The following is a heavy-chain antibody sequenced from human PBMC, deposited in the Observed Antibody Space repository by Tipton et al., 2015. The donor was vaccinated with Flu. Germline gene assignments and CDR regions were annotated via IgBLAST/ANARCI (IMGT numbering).Heavy chain of an antibody. CDR3: ARHGGYYFDY. D-gene: IGHD4-23*01. J-gene: IGHJ4*02. V-gene: IGHV4-34*01. Sequence: GLVKPSETLSLTCAVYGGSASGHYWSWIRQPPGKGLEWIGEINHSERTNYNPSLKSRVTISVDTSKNQFSLKLSSVNAADTAVYYCARHGGYYFDYWGQGTLVTVSS. CDR2: INHSERT. CDR1: GGSASGHY.